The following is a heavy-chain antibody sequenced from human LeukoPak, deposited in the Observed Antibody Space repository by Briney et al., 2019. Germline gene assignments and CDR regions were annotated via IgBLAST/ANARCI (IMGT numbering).Heavy chain of an antibody. Sequence: ASVKVSCKVSGYTLTELSMHWVRQAPGKGLEWMGGFYPEDGERIYAQKFQGRVTMTEDTSTDTAYMELSSLRSEDTAVYYCATRTLSYYDSSARAEYFQHWGQGTLVTVSS. CDR1: GYTLTELS. V-gene: IGHV1-24*01. CDR2: FYPEDGER. D-gene: IGHD3-22*01. J-gene: IGHJ1*01. CDR3: ATRTLSYYDSSARAEYFQH.